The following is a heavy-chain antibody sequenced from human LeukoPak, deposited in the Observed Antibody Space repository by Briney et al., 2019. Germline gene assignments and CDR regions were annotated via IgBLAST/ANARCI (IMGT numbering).Heavy chain of an antibody. D-gene: IGHD4-17*01. J-gene: IGHJ4*02. CDR2: ISAYNGNT. CDR1: GYTFTGYY. CDR3: ARDGHGDYPHFDY. Sequence: ASVKVSCKASGYTFTGYYMHWVRQAPGQGLEWMGWISAYNGNTNYAQKLQGRVTMTTDTSTSTAYMELRSLRSDDTAVYYCARDGHGDYPHFDYWGQGTLVTVSS. V-gene: IGHV1-18*04.